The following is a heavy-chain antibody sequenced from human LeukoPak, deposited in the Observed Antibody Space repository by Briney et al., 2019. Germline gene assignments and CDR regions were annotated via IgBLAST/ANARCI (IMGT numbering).Heavy chain of an antibody. CDR3: ARDTYCGGDCYSLDY. V-gene: IGHV1-69*05. Sequence: ASVKVSCKASGGTFSSYAISWVRQAPGQGLEWMGRIIPIFGTANYAQKFQGRVTITTDESTSTAYMELSSLRSEDTAVYYCARDTYCGGDCYSLDYWGQGILVTVSS. CDR2: IIPIFGTA. J-gene: IGHJ4*02. D-gene: IGHD2-21*02. CDR1: GGTFSSYA.